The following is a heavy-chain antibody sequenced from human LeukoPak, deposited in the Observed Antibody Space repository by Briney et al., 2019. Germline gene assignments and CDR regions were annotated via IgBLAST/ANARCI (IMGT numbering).Heavy chain of an antibody. CDR1: GDSITTDY. Sequence: SETLSLTCSVSGDSITTDYWSWIRQPPAGGLEWIGYINRLGNTDSNPSLKSRVTISVDTSTNQLSLNLSSVPAADTAVYYCAGRGQRYFRDWGQGTLVTVSS. CDR2: INRLGNT. V-gene: IGHV4-4*08. J-gene: IGHJ1*01. CDR3: AGRGQRYFRD.